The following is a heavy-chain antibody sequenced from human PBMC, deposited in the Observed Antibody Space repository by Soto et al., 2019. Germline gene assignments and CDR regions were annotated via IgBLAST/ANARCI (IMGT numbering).Heavy chain of an antibody. Sequence: EVQLVESGGGLVKPGGSLRLSCAASGFTFSNAWMSWVRQAPGKGLEWVGRIKSKTDGGTTDYAAPVKGRFTISRDDSKNTLYQQMNSLKTEDTAVYYCTTSSITIFFYYYGMDVWGQGTTVTVSS. D-gene: IGHD3-3*01. CDR1: GFTFSNAW. CDR2: IKSKTDGGTT. CDR3: TTSSITIFFYYYGMDV. V-gene: IGHV3-15*01. J-gene: IGHJ6*02.